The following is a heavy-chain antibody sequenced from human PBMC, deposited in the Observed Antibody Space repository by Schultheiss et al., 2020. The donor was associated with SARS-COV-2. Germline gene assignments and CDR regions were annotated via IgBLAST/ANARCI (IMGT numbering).Heavy chain of an antibody. CDR3: ADTYYYGSGNLN. D-gene: IGHD3-10*01. J-gene: IGHJ4*02. CDR2: IYYSGST. CDR1: GGSINSYY. Sequence: SETLSLTCTISGGSINSYYWSWIRQFSGKGLEWIGYIYYSGSTYYNPSLRSRVTMSVDKSKNQFSLKLSSVTAADTAVYFCADTYYYGSGNLNWGQGTLVTVSS. V-gene: IGHV4-59*04.